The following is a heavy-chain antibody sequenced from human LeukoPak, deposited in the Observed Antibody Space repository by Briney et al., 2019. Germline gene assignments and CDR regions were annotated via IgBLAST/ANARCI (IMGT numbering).Heavy chain of an antibody. D-gene: IGHD6-13*01. CDR3: ARVVAAAGTRGVDY. Sequence: GGSLRLSCAASGFTFSSYAMHWVRQAPGKGLEWMAVKSYDGSNKYYADSVKGRFTISRDNSKNTLYLQMNSLRAEDTAVYYCARVVAAAGTRGVDYWGQGTLVTVSS. V-gene: IGHV3-30-3*01. CDR2: KSYDGSNK. J-gene: IGHJ4*02. CDR1: GFTFSSYA.